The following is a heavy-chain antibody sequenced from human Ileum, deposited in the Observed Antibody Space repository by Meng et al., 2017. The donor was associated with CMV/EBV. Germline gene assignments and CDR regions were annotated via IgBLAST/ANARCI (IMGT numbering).Heavy chain of an antibody. V-gene: IGHV5-51*01. D-gene: IGHD2-2*01. Sequence: GESLKISCKGSGYSFNNYWIAWVRQMPGKGLEWMGLIYPGDSDTRYSPSFQGQVTISADKSLSTAYLQWSSLQASHTAVYYCARGDCSGTSCDESFVYYYGMDDWGQGTPVTGSS. CDR1: GYSFNNYW. J-gene: IGHJ6*02. CDR2: IYPGDSDT. CDR3: ARGDCSGTSCDESFVYYYGMDD.